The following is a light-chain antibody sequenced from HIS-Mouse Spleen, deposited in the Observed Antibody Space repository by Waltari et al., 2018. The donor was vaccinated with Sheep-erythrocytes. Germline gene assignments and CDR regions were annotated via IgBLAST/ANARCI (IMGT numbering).Light chain of an antibody. J-gene: IGLJ3*02. CDR3: AAWDDSLSGNWV. V-gene: IGLV1-47*01. Sequence: QSVLTQPPSASGTPGQRVTISCSGSSSNIGSTYVYWYQQLPGTAPKLLIYRNTQRPSGVPDRFSGSKSGTSASLAISGLRSKDEADYYCAAWDDSLSGNWVFGGGTKLTVL. CDR2: RNT. CDR1: SSNIGSTY.